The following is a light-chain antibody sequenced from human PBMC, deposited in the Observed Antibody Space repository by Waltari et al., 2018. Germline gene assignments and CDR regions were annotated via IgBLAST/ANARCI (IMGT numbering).Light chain of an antibody. CDR2: EVS. V-gene: IGLV2-14*01. Sequence: QSALTQPASVSGSPGQSITISCSGTSSDVCAYSYVSWYQHHPGTAPKLMIFEVSNRPAGVSDRFSGSKSGNTASLTISGLQAEDEADYYCSSFTTTSTWVFGGGTKLTVL. CDR3: SSFTTTSTWV. J-gene: IGLJ3*02. CDR1: SSDVCAYSY.